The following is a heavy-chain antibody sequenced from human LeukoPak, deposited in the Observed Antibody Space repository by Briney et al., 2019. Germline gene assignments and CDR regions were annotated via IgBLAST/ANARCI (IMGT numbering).Heavy chain of an antibody. D-gene: IGHD4-23*01. Sequence: GGSLRFSCAASGFTFSNYWMSWVRQAPGKGLEWVGNIKQDGSDKYYIDSVKGRFTISRDNAKNSLYLQMNSLRAEDTAVYYCARKTVVGSYFDYWGQGTPVTVSS. V-gene: IGHV3-7*03. CDR1: GFTFSNYW. J-gene: IGHJ4*02. CDR3: ARKTVVGSYFDY. CDR2: IKQDGSDK.